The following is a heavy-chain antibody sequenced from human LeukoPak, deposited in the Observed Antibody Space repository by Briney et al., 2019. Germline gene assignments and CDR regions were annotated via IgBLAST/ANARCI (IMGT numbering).Heavy chain of an antibody. D-gene: IGHD3-3*01. Sequence: SETLSLTCTVSGGSVSSGSYYWSWIRQSPGKGLEWIGYIYYSGNSNYNPSLKSRVTMSVDTSKTQFSLKLSSVSAADTAVYFCARRGGYYDFDYWGQGTLVTVSS. V-gene: IGHV4-61*01. J-gene: IGHJ4*02. CDR1: GGSVSSGSYY. CDR3: ARRGGYYDFDY. CDR2: IYYSGNS.